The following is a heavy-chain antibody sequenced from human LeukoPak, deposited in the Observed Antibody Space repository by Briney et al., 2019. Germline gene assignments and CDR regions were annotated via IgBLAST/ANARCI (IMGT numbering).Heavy chain of an antibody. J-gene: IGHJ4*02. V-gene: IGHV3-21*01. CDR3: ARGTSNYDILTGYYSDVDY. CDR2: ISSSSSYI. D-gene: IGHD3-9*01. Sequence: PGGSLRLSCAASGFTFSSYSMNWVRQAPGKGLEWVSSISSSSSYIYYADSVKGRFTISRDNAKNTLYLHMNSLRAEDTAVYYCARGTSNYDILTGYYSDVDYWGQGTLVTVSS. CDR1: GFTFSSYS.